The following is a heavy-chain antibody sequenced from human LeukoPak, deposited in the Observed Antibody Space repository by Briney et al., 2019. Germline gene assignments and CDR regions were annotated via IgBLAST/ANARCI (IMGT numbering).Heavy chain of an antibody. CDR2: IYYSGST. J-gene: IGHJ4*02. CDR3: ARGGQIVVSFDY. D-gene: IGHD1-26*01. CDR1: GDSISTSGDY. V-gene: IGHV4-39*01. Sequence: SETLSLTCSVSGDSISTSGDYWGWIRQPPGKGLECIATIYYSGSTYYNPSLKSRVTISIDTSKNQFSLKLSSVTVADTAVYYCARGGQIVVSFDYWGQGTLVTVSS.